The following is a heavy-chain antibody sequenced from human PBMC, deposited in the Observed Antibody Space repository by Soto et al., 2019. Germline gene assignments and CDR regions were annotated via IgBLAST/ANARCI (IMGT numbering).Heavy chain of an antibody. V-gene: IGHV1-24*01. CDR1: GYTLTELS. D-gene: IGHD6-13*01. CDR3: ATEMPPYSSSWYYFDY. CDR2: FDPEDGET. Sequence: ASVKVSCKVSGYTLTELSMHWVRQAPGKGLEWMGGFDPEDGETIYAQKFQGRVTMTEDTSTDTAYMELSSLISEATAVYYCATEMPPYSSSWYYFDYWGQGTLVTVSS. J-gene: IGHJ4*02.